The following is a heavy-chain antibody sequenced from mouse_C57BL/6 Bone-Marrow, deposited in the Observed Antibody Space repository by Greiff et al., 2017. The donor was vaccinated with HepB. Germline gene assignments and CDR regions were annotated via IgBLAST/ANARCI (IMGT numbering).Heavy chain of an antibody. Sequence: EVQGVESGGDLVKPGGSLKLSCAASGFTFSSYGMSWVRQTPDKRLEWVATISSGGSYTYYPDSVKGRFTISRDNAKNTLYQQMSSLKSEDTAMYYCARRDSYYYGSTWYFDVWGTGTTVTVSS. CDR2: ISSGGSYT. CDR3: ARRDSYYYGSTWYFDV. J-gene: IGHJ1*03. CDR1: GFTFSSYG. V-gene: IGHV5-6*01. D-gene: IGHD1-1*01.